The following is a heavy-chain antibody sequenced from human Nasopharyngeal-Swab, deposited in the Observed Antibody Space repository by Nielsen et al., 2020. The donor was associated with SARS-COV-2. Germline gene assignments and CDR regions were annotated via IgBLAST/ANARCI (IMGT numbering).Heavy chain of an antibody. CDR1: GFSFDEYV. V-gene: IGHV3-9*01. CDR3: AKDINLSSSWDAFDF. CDR2: ISWNSGSL. J-gene: IGHJ3*01. Sequence: SLKISCAASGFSFDEYVMHWVRQAPGKGLEWVSGISWNSGSLGYADSVKGRFTISRDNAKNSLYLLMNSLRVEDTALYYCAKDINLSSSWDAFDFWGQGTMVTVSS. D-gene: IGHD6-13*01.